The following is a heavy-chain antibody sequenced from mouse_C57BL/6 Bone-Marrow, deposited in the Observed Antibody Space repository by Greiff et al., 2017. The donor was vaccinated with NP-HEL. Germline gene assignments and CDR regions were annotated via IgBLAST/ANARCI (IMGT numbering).Heavy chain of an antibody. CDR2: IYPGSGNT. Sequence: QVQLQQSGPELVKPGASVKISCKASGYSFTSYYIHWVKQRPGQGLEWIGWIYPGSGNTKYNEKFKGKATLTADTSSSTAYMQLSSLTSEDSAVYYCARRYYGSSPYYFDYGGQGTTLTVSS. V-gene: IGHV1-66*01. D-gene: IGHD1-1*01. CDR3: ARRYYGSSPYYFDY. CDR1: GYSFTSYY. J-gene: IGHJ2*01.